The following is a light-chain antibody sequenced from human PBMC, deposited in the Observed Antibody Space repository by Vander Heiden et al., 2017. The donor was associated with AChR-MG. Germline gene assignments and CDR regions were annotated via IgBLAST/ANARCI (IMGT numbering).Light chain of an antibody. V-gene: IGKV1-39*01. CDR3: QHIDSTPWHT. CDR1: QSISNY. CDR2: AAS. J-gene: IGKJ2*01. Sequence: DIQMTQSPSSLSASVGDRVTITCRASQSISNYLHWYQQKPGKAPKLLIYAASSLQSGVPSRFSGSGYGTDFTLTISSLQPEDFATYYCQHIDSTPWHTFGQGTKLEIK.